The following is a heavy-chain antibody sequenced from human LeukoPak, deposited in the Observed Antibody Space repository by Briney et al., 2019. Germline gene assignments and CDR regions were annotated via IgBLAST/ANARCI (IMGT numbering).Heavy chain of an antibody. D-gene: IGHD6-19*01. CDR1: GYTFTGYY. CDR2: INPNSGGT. CDR3: ARLAVAGNFDY. V-gene: IGHV1-2*06. Sequence: GASVKASCKASGYTFTGYYMHWVRQAHGQGLEWMGRINPNSGGTNYAQKFQGRVTMTRATSISTAYMELSRLRSDDTAVYYCARLAVAGNFDYWGQGTLVTVSS. J-gene: IGHJ4*02.